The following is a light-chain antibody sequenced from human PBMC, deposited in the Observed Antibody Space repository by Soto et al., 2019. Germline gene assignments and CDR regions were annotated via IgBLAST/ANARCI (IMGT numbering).Light chain of an antibody. V-gene: IGKV3-20*01. CDR3: QQYGNSPPT. CDR1: QSLSSTY. J-gene: IGKJ4*01. CDR2: GAS. Sequence: EIVLTQSPGTLSLSPGERATLSCRASQSLSSTYLAWYQQKPGQAPRLLIYGASSRATGIPDRFIGSGSATGFTLPISRLEPEDFAVYHCQQYGNSPPTFGGGTKVEI.